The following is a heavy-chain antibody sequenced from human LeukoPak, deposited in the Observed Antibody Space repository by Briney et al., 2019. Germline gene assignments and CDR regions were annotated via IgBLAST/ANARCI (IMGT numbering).Heavy chain of an antibody. V-gene: IGHV1-2*02. D-gene: IGHD3-10*02. CDR2: INPNSGGT. CDR1: EYTFTGYY. Sequence: ASVTVSCTASEYTFTGYYMHWGRQAPGQGLEWMGWINPNSGGTHYAPNLQGRVTMTREPSIRTAYMELSRLRSDDTAVYYCARGPYVPFPNWYFDLWGRGTLVTVSS. J-gene: IGHJ2*01. CDR3: ARGPYVPFPNWYFDL.